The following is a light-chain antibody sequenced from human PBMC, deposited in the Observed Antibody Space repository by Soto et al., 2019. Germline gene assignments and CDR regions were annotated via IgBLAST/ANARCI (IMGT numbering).Light chain of an antibody. J-gene: IGKJ2*01. CDR1: QSVSSSY. V-gene: IGKV3-20*01. CDR3: LQYGSSPPYT. CDR2: GAS. Sequence: EIVLTQSPGTLSLSPGERATLSCRASQSVSSSYLAWYQQKPGQAPRLLIYGASSRATGIPDRFSGSGSGRDFALTISRLGPEDIAVYYSLQYGSSPPYTLGQGTKLEIK.